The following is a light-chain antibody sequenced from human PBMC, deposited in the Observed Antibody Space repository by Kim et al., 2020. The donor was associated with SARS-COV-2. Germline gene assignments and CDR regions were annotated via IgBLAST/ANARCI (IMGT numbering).Light chain of an antibody. Sequence: SSELTQDPAVSVALGQTVRITCQGDSLRNYYASWYQQKPGQAPVLVIYGKNNRPSGIPDRFSGSSSGNTASLTITGAQAEDEADYYCQSRDTGGDHLVFG. J-gene: IGLJ3*02. CDR3: QSRDTGGDHLV. V-gene: IGLV3-19*01. CDR1: SLRNYY. CDR2: GKN.